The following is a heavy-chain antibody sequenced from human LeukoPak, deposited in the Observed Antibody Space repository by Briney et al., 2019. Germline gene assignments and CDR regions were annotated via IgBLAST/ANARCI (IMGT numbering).Heavy chain of an antibody. CDR2: INPNSGGT. CDR3: ARDLGFDSNWFDP. D-gene: IGHD2-21*01. V-gene: IGHV1-2*02. Sequence: ASVKVSCKASGYTFTGYYMHWVRQAPGQGLEWMGWINPNSGGTNYAQKFQGRVTMTRDTSTSTAYMELSRLRSDDTAVYYCARDLGFDSNWFDPWGQGTLVTVSS. J-gene: IGHJ5*02. CDR1: GYTFTGYY.